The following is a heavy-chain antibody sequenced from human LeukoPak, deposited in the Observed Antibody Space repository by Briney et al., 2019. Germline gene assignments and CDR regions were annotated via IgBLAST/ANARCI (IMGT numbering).Heavy chain of an antibody. J-gene: IGHJ6*03. CDR1: GFTFDDYA. D-gene: IGHD2-15*01. Sequence: PGGSLRLSCAASGFTFDDYAMHWVRQAPGKGLEWVSLISWDGGSTYYADSVKGRFTISRDNSKNSLYLQMNSLRAEDTALYYCAKGDCSGGSCYSYYYYMDVWGKGTTVTVSS. V-gene: IGHV3-43D*03. CDR2: ISWDGGST. CDR3: AKGDCSGGSCYSYYYYMDV.